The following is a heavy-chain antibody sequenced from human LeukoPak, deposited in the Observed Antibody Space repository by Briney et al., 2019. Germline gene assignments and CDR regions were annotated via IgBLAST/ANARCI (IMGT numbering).Heavy chain of an antibody. CDR3: VFHTYGSGSFDS. V-gene: IGHV4-61*02. D-gene: IGHD3-10*01. CDR1: GGSISSGSYY. Sequence: PSQTLSLTCTVSGGSISSGSYYWSWIRQPAGKGLEWIGRIYTSGSTNYNPSLKSRVTISVDTSKNQFSLKLTSVTAADTAVYYCVFHTYGSGSFDSWGQGTLVTVSS. J-gene: IGHJ4*02. CDR2: IYTSGST.